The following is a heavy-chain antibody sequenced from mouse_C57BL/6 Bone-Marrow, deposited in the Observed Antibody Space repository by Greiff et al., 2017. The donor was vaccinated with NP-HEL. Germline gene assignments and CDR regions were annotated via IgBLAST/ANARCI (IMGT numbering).Heavy chain of an antibody. V-gene: IGHV5-9*01. J-gene: IGHJ4*01. CDR1: GFTFSSYT. CDR3: ARPLNIIYYYGSSYDAMDY. Sequence: DVKLVESGGGLVKPGGSLKLSCAASGFTFSSYTMSWVRQTPEKRLEWVATISGGGGNTYYPDSVKGRFNISRDNAKNTLYLQMSSLRSEDTALYYCARPLNIIYYYGSSYDAMDYWGQGTSGTVSS. D-gene: IGHD1-1*01. CDR2: ISGGGGNT.